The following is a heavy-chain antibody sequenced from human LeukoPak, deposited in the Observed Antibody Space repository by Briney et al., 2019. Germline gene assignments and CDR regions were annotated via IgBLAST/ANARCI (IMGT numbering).Heavy chain of an antibody. CDR1: GGTPSSYA. CDR2: IIPIFGTA. D-gene: IGHD3-10*01. J-gene: IGHJ6*04. V-gene: IGHV1-69*13. Sequence: SVNVACKASGGTPSSYAIRGVRQAPGQGLEWMGGIIPIFGTANYAQKFQGRVTITADESTSTGYMELSSLRSEDTAVYYCAKASGSYYNQSYYYYGMDVWGKGTTVTVSS. CDR3: AKASGSYYNQSYYYYGMDV.